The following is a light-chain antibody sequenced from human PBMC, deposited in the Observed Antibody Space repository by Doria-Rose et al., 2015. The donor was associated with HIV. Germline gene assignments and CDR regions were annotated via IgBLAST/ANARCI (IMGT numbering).Light chain of an antibody. Sequence: TQSPGTLSLSPGERSTLSCRASQSFSSTYLAWYQQKPGQAPSLLIYDGSTRATGIPDRFSASGSGTDFTLTINRLEPEDFALYYCHQYGTSWTFGQGTKVEI. CDR2: DGS. J-gene: IGKJ1*01. V-gene: IGKV3-20*01. CDR3: HQYGTSWT. CDR1: QSFSSTY.